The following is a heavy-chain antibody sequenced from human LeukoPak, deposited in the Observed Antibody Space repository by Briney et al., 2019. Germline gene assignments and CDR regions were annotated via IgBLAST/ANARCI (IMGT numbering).Heavy chain of an antibody. V-gene: IGHV3-23*01. D-gene: IGHD6-19*01. CDR3: ARDLEYSSGWYDY. CDR1: GFTFSSYA. J-gene: IGHJ4*02. Sequence: PGGSLRLSCAASGFTFSSYAMSWVRQAPGKGLEWVSAISGSGGSTYYADSVKGRFTISRDNAKNSLYLQMNSLRAEDTAVYYCARDLEYSSGWYDYWGQGTLVTVSS. CDR2: ISGSGGST.